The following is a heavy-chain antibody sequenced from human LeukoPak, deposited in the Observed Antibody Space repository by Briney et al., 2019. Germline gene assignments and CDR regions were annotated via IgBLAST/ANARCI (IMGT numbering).Heavy chain of an antibody. J-gene: IGHJ4*02. D-gene: IGHD1-26*01. CDR1: GFIFSDYY. CDR3: AKGWELPGGVGYYFDY. CDR2: ISSSGSSI. Sequence: PGGSLRLSCAASGFIFSDYYMSWIRQAPGKGLEWVSYISSSGSSIYYADSVKGRFTISRDNAKNSLYLQMNSLRAEDTAVYYCAKGWELPGGVGYYFDYWGQGTLVTVSS. V-gene: IGHV3-11*04.